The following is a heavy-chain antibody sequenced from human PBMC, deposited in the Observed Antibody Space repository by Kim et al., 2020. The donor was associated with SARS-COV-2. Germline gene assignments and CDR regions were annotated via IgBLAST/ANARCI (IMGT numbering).Heavy chain of an antibody. CDR1: GYTFTAYY. CDR2: IHPNTGGT. Sequence: ASVKVSCKASGYTFTAYYMHWVRQAPGQGLEWMGWIHPNTGGTKYAQKFQDRVTMTRDTSISTAYLELSRLRSDDTAVYYCARNNSGYNWGQGTLVTVSS. D-gene: IGHD3-22*01. V-gene: IGHV1-2*02. J-gene: IGHJ4*02. CDR3: ARNNSGYN.